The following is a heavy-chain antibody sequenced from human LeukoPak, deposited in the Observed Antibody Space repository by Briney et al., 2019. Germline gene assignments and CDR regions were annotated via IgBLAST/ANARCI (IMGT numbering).Heavy chain of an antibody. CDR2: MSYDGSSK. D-gene: IGHD2/OR15-2a*01. Sequence: GGSLRLSCAVSGFSFTTYVIHWVRQAPGKGLEWLAVMSYDGSSKSYADSVKGRFTISRDNSRNTVYLQMSGLRDEDTAVYYCAKEIAPHDVFDIWGQGTMVTVSS. J-gene: IGHJ3*02. CDR3: AKEIAPHDVFDI. CDR1: GFSFTTYV. V-gene: IGHV3-30*18.